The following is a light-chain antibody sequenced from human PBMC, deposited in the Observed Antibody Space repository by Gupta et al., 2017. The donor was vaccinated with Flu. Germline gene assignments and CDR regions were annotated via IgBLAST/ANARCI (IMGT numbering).Light chain of an antibody. CDR1: QSLVHRNGNTY. CDR3: MQGTHWPT. V-gene: IGKV2-30*02. CDR2: RVS. Sequence: DVVLTQSPLSLPVIFGQPASISCRSRQSLVHRNGNTYLTWFQQRPGQSPRRLIYRVSNRDSGVPDRFSGSGSGTDFTLKISRVEAEDVGVYYCMQGTHWPTFGQGTKVEIK. J-gene: IGKJ1*01.